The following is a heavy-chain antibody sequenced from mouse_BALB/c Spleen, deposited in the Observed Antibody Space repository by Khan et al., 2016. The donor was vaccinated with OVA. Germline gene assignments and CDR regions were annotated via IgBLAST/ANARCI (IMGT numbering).Heavy chain of an antibody. CDR3: ARNRESDYFDY. J-gene: IGHJ2*01. V-gene: IGHV2-9*02. CDR1: GFSLTSYG. Sequence: VQLQESGPGLVAPSQSLSITCTVSGFSLTSYGIHWVRQPPGKGLEWLGIIWAGGNTNYNSALMSRLSISKDNSRSQVFLKMNSLQTDDTAMYFCARNRESDYFDYWGQGTTLTVSS. CDR2: IWAGGNT.